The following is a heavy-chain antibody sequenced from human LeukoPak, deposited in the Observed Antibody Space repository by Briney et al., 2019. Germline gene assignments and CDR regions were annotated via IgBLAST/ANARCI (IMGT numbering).Heavy chain of an antibody. D-gene: IGHD3/OR15-3a*01. CDR1: GFTFSVYW. V-gene: IGHV3-74*01. CDR3: VRDSPTGYYTDH. Sequence: GGSLKLSCAASGFTFSVYWMHWVRQAPGKGLVWVSRISNDGSSTTYADSVKSRFTISRDDAKNTVYLQMNSLRAEDTAVYYCVRDSPTGYYTDHWGQGTLVTVSS. J-gene: IGHJ4*02. CDR2: ISNDGSST.